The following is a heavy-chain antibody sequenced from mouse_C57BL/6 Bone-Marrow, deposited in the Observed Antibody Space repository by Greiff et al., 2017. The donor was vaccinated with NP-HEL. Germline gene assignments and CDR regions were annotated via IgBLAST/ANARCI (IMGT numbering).Heavy chain of an antibody. Sequence: EVNVVESGGGLVKPGGSLKLSCAASGFTFSDYGMHWVRQAPEKGLEWVAYISSGSSTIYYADTVKGRFTISRDNAKNTLFLQMTSLRSEDTAMYYCAFLGLGYFDVWGTGTTVTVSS. CDR3: AFLGLGYFDV. J-gene: IGHJ1*03. CDR1: GFTFSDYG. D-gene: IGHD4-1*01. V-gene: IGHV5-17*01. CDR2: ISSGSSTI.